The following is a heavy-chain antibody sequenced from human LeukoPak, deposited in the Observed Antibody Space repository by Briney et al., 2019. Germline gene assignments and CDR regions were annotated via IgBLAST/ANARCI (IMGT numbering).Heavy chain of an antibody. V-gene: IGHV4-59*12. Sequence: KASETLSLTCTVSRGSISGFYWSWIRQPPGKGLEWIGYVSDSGSTNYNSSLRSRVTISRDTSTNQFSLKQSSVTAADTAVYYCARDSGTRGSHDSWGQGTLVTVSS. CDR3: ARDSGTRGSHDS. D-gene: IGHD3-10*01. CDR2: VSDSGST. CDR1: RGSISGFY. J-gene: IGHJ4*02.